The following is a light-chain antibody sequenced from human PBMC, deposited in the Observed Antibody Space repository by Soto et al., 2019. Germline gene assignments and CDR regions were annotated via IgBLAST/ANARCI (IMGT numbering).Light chain of an antibody. V-gene: IGKV3-15*01. Sequence: EIGMTQSQATMSLYPRETATLSCRASQSVSSNLAGYQKKPGQAPRLLIYGASTRDTGIPARVSGSGSETEFTLTISSLQSADFAVYYCQQYKNWPLYSFGQGTKMEIK. J-gene: IGKJ2*01. CDR1: QSVSSN. CDR2: GAS. CDR3: QQYKNWPLYS.